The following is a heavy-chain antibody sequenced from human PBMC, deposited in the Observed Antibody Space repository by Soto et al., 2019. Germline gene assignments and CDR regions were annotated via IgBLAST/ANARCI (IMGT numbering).Heavy chain of an antibody. CDR2: IYTSGTT. D-gene: IGHD1-26*01. Sequence: QVQLQESGPGLVKPSETLSLTCTVSGGSINGYYWTWIRQPAGKGLEWIGRIYTSGTTSYNPSLKSRVTMSLDTSKNQSSLRLTSVTAADTAVYYCARDSVGISSPGVYWGRGTLVTVSS. V-gene: IGHV4-4*07. J-gene: IGHJ4*02. CDR1: GGSINGYY. CDR3: ARDSVGISSPGVY.